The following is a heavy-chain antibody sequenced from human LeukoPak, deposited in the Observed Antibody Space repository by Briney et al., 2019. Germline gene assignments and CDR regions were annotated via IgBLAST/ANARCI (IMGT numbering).Heavy chain of an antibody. CDR1: GGSISSYY. V-gene: IGHV4-59*01. J-gene: IGHJ6*02. CDR2: IYYSGST. D-gene: IGHD6-19*01. Sequence: SETLSLTCTVSGGSISSYYWSWIRQPPGKGLEWIGYIYYSGSTNYNPSLKGRVTISVDTSKNQFSLKLSSVTAADTAVYYCARAGYSSGPHYYYYGMDVWGQGTTVTVS. CDR3: ARAGYSSGPHYYYYGMDV.